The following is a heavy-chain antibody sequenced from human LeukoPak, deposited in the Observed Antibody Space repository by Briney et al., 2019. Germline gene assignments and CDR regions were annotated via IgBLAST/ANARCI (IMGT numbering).Heavy chain of an antibody. CDR3: ARESGYDIDFDY. Sequence: GGSLRLSCAASGFTFSNYSLNWVRQAPGKGLEWVSSISSSSSDIYYADSGKGRFTISRDNAKNSLYLQMNSLRAEDTAVYYCARESGYDIDFDYWGQGTLVTVSS. J-gene: IGHJ4*02. D-gene: IGHD5-12*01. V-gene: IGHV3-21*01. CDR2: ISSSSSDI. CDR1: GFTFSNYS.